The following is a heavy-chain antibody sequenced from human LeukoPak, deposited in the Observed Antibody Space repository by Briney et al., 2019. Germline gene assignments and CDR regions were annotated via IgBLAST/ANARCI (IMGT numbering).Heavy chain of an antibody. J-gene: IGHJ4*02. Sequence: ASAKVSCKASGGTFSSYAISWVRQAPGQGLEWMGRIIPIFGTANYAQKFQGRVTITTDESTSTAYMELSSLRSEDTAVYYCASYRYDILTGYYAWYFDYWGQGTLVTVSS. V-gene: IGHV1-69*05. CDR2: IIPIFGTA. CDR1: GGTFSSYA. D-gene: IGHD3-9*01. CDR3: ASYRYDILTGYYAWYFDY.